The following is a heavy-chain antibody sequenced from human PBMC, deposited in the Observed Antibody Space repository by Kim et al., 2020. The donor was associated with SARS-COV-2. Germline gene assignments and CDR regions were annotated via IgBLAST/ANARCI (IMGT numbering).Heavy chain of an antibody. Sequence: GGSLRLSCAASGFTFSNAWMSWVRQAPGKGLEWVGRIKSKTDGGTTDYAAPVKGRFTISRDDSKNTLYLQMNSLKTEDTAVYYCTTDASGPRSYPYYCGMDVWGQGTTVTVSS. CDR3: TTDASGPRSYPYYCGMDV. CDR2: IKSKTDGGTT. CDR1: GFTFSNAW. D-gene: IGHD3-10*01. J-gene: IGHJ6*02. V-gene: IGHV3-15*01.